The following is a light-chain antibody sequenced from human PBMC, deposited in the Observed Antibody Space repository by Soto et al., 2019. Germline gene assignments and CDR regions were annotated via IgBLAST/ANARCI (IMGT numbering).Light chain of an antibody. V-gene: IGKV3D-20*02. J-gene: IGKJ5*01. CDR3: QQRSNWPIT. Sequence: EIVLTQSPGTLSLSPGERATLSCRASQNIDGNFLVWHQQKPGQAPRLIINAAFTRATGIPDRFIGSGSGTDFTLTISSLEPEDFAVYYCQQRSNWPITLGQGTRLEI. CDR1: QNIDGNF. CDR2: AAF.